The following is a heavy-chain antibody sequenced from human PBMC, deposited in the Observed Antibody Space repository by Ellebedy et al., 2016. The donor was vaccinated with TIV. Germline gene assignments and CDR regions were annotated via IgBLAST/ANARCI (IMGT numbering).Heavy chain of an antibody. CDR3: ARHGGAGQSFDP. D-gene: IGHD1-14*01. CDR1: GGSINNTSYY. Sequence: MPSETLSLTCTASGGSINNTSYYWGWIRQPPGKGLEWIWHVYYSGNTYYNPSLKSRVTISVDRSNNQFSLKLTSVSAADTALFYCARHGGAGQSFDPWGQGTLVTVSS. V-gene: IGHV4-39*01. CDR2: VYYSGNT. J-gene: IGHJ5*02.